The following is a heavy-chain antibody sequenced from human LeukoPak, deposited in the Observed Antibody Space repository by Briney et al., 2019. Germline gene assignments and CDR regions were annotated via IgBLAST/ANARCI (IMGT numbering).Heavy chain of an antibody. J-gene: IGHJ4*02. D-gene: IGHD1-7*01. CDR1: GFTFGDYW. CDR3: ARDRAERNWTYHTLFDS. V-gene: IGHV3-74*01. Sequence: LGGSLRLSCEVSGFTFGDYWMHWVRQPPGKGLVWVSRINGDERSRAYADSVKGRFTISRDNSKNTLYLQMNSLRVEDTGTYYCARDRAERNWTYHTLFDSWGQGTPVIVSS. CDR2: INGDERSR.